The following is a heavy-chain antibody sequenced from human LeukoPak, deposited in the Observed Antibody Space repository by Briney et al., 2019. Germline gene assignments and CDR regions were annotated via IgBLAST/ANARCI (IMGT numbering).Heavy chain of an antibody. CDR1: GFTFSDYY. Sequence: GGSLRLSCAASGFTFSDYYMSWIRQAPGKGLMWVSRIPNDGSSPTYADSVKGRFTISRDNAKNTVYPQMNSLRAEDTAVYYCVRWHLATAGAFNWGQGTLVTVSS. CDR2: IPNDGSSP. J-gene: IGHJ4*02. CDR3: VRWHLATAGAFN. D-gene: IGHD6-13*01. V-gene: IGHV3-74*01.